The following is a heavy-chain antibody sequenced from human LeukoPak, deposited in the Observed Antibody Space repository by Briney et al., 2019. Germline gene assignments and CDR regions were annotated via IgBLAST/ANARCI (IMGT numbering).Heavy chain of an antibody. CDR2: INPNSDGT. D-gene: IGHD3-22*01. Sequence: GASVKVSCKASGYTFTGYYMDWVRQAPGQGLEWMGWINPNSDGTNYAQKFQGRVTMTRDTSISTAYMELSRLRSDDTAVYYCAREPQYYYDSSGYPSPFDYWGQGTLVTVSS. CDR1: GYTFTGYY. V-gene: IGHV1-2*02. J-gene: IGHJ4*02. CDR3: AREPQYYYDSSGYPSPFDY.